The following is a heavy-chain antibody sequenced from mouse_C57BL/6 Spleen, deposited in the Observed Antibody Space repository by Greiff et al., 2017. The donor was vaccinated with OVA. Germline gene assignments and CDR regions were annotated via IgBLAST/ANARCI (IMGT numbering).Heavy chain of an antibody. J-gene: IGHJ3*01. CDR3: AREADYGSSGFAY. V-gene: IGHV3-1*01. D-gene: IGHD1-1*01. CDR2: ISYSGST. CDR1: GYSITSGYD. Sequence: EVQVVESGPGMVKPSQSLSLTCTVTGYSITSGYDWHWIRHFPGNKLEWMGYISYSGSTNYNPSLKSRISITHDPSKNHFFLKLNSVTTEDTATYYCAREADYGSSGFAYWGQGTLVTVSA.